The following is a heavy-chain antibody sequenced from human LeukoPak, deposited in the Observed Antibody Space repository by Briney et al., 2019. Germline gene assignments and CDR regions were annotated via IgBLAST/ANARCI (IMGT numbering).Heavy chain of an antibody. Sequence: PGGSLRLSCEASGFTFSAYAMTWVRQAPGKGLEWVSSIGSDNKPHYSESVKGRFAISRDNSKSMLFLQLNSLRAEDTAVYYCARARDYGSGKANAFDIWGQGTMVTVSS. D-gene: IGHD3-10*01. CDR2: IGSDNKP. V-gene: IGHV3-23*05. CDR1: GFTFSAYA. J-gene: IGHJ3*02. CDR3: ARARDYGSGKANAFDI.